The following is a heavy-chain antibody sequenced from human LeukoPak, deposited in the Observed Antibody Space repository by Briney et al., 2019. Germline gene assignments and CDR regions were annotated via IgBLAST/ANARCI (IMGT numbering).Heavy chain of an antibody. CDR1: GFTFSSYS. Sequence: GGSLRLSCAASGFTFSSYSMNWVRQAPGKGLEWVSSTSSSSSYIYYADSVKGRFTISRDNAKNSLYLQMNSLRAEDTAVYYCARDLDSGYDLGYWGQGTLVTVSS. D-gene: IGHD5-12*01. V-gene: IGHV3-21*01. CDR2: TSSSSSYI. J-gene: IGHJ4*02. CDR3: ARDLDSGYDLGY.